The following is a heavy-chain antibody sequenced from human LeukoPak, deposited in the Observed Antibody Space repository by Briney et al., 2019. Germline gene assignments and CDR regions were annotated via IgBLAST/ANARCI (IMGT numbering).Heavy chain of an antibody. CDR3: AKRGVVIRVILVGFHKQAYYFDS. D-gene: IGHD3-22*01. Sequence: PGGSLRLSCAASGFTFSTFSMHWDRQAPGKGLEWVAVISYDGSKKYYADSVKGRFTISRDNSKNTLYLQMNSLRAEDTAVYFCAKRGVVIRVILVGFHKQAYYFDSWGQGALVTVSS. J-gene: IGHJ4*02. V-gene: IGHV3-30*07. CDR1: GFTFSTFS. CDR2: ISYDGSKK.